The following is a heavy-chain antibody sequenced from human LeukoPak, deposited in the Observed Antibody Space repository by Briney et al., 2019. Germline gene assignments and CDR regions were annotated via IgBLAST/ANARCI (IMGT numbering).Heavy chain of an antibody. CDR3: ARSSTVTPTVLGAFDI. J-gene: IGHJ3*02. D-gene: IGHD4-17*01. CDR1: GGSISSYY. Sequence: PSETLSLTCTVSGGSISSYYWGWIRQPPGKGLEWIGSIYYSGSTYYNPSLKSRVTISVDTSKNQFSLKLSSVTAADTAVYYCARSSTVTPTVLGAFDIWGQGTMVTVSS. CDR2: IYYSGST. V-gene: IGHV4-39*01.